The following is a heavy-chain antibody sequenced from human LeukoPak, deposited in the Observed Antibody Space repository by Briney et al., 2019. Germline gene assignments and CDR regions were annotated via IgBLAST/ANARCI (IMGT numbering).Heavy chain of an antibody. D-gene: IGHD2-2*01. CDR3: ARRQYQEDYYYYGMDV. CDR2: IDPSDSYT. J-gene: IGHJ6*04. CDR1: GYSFTSYW. Sequence: GESLKISCKGSGYSFTSYWISWVLQMPGKGLEWMGRIDPSDSYTNYSPSFQGHVTISADKSISTAYLQWSSLKASDTAMYYCARRQYQEDYYYYGMDVWGKGTTVTVSS. V-gene: IGHV5-10-1*01.